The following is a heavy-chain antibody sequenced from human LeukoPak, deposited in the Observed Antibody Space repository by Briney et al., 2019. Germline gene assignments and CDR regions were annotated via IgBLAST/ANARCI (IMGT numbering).Heavy chain of an antibody. CDR1: GGSISSYY. V-gene: IGHV4-59*12. CDR3: ARETRYYYDSSGYYGGFDY. Sequence: KPSETLSLTCTVSGGSISSYYWSWIRQPPGKGLEWIGYIYYSGSTNYNPSLKSRVTISVDTSKNQFSLKLSSVTAADTAVYYCARETRYYYDSSGYYGGFDYWGQGTLVTVSS. CDR2: IYYSGST. D-gene: IGHD3-22*01. J-gene: IGHJ4*02.